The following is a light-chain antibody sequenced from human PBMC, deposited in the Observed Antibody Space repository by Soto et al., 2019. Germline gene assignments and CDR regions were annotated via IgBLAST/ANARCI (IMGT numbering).Light chain of an antibody. J-gene: IGKJ1*01. Sequence: ELVLTQSPGTLSLSPGESATLSCRASQSVKTFLVWYQQRPGQAPRLLIHDASSRATGIPDRFSGSGSGTDFTLTISRLEPEDFAVYYCQQYGSSPETFGQGTKVDIK. V-gene: IGKV3-20*01. CDR1: QSVKTF. CDR3: QQYGSSPET. CDR2: DAS.